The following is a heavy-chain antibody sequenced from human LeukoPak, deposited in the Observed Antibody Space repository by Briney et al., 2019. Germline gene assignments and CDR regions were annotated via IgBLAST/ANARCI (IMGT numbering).Heavy chain of an antibody. J-gene: IGHJ4*02. CDR3: WRERRRGGSCYTY. Sequence: ASVKVSCKASGYTFTNYGISWVRQAAGQGLEWMGWISAYNCNTNYAQKLQGRVTMTTDKSSNTPYIEPRSLRSHDTPVDYLWRERRRGGSCYTYWGQGTLVTVSS. CDR1: GYTFTNYG. V-gene: IGHV1-18*01. D-gene: IGHD2-15*01. CDR2: ISAYNCNT.